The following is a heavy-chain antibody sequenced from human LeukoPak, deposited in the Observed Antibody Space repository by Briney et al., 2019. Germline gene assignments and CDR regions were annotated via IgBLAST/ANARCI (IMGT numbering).Heavy chain of an antibody. CDR1: GYTFTSYY. CDR3: ATEVPRITMVRGVPGD. CDR2: INPSGGST. V-gene: IGHV1-46*01. Sequence: GASVKVSCKASGYTFTSYYMHWVRQAPGQGLEWMGIINPSGGSTSYAQKFQGRVTMTEDTSTDTAYMELSSLRSEDTAVYYCATEVPRITMVRGVPGDWGQGTLATVSS. J-gene: IGHJ4*02. D-gene: IGHD3-10*01.